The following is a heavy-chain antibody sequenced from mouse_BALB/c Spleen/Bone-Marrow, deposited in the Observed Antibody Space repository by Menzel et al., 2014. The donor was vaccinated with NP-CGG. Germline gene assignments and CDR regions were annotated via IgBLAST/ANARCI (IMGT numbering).Heavy chain of an antibody. D-gene: IGHD2-4*01. Sequence: VQLQQPGGGLVQPGGSLKLSCAASGFTFSNYGMSWVRQTPGKRLEMIATVNVNGDRTYHPDSVKGRFTISRDNAKNTLSLQMSSLKSEDTAMYYCARGYDYSSWFAYWGQGTLVTVSA. V-gene: IGHV5-6-3*01. CDR1: GFTFSNYG. J-gene: IGHJ3*01. CDR3: ARGYDYSSWFAY. CDR2: VNVNGDRT.